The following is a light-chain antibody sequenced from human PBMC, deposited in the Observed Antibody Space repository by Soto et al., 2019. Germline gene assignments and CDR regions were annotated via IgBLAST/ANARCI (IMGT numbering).Light chain of an antibody. V-gene: IGKV3D-15*01. CDR2: GAS. CDR1: QTIDNN. Sequence: EIVMTQSPATLSVSPGDRVTLSFRASQTIDNNLAWYQQRPGQPPRLLIYGASTSANGIPARFSGSGSGTEFTLTISSLQSEDFAVYCCQQYNNWPPLTFGGGTKVEIK. CDR3: QQYNNWPPLT. J-gene: IGKJ4*01.